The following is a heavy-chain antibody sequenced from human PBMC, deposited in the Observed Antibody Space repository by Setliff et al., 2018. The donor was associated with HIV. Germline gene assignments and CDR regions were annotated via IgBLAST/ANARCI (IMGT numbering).Heavy chain of an antibody. D-gene: IGHD3-3*01. CDR2: ISSNGGST. Sequence: PGGSLRLSCAASGFTFSSYAMHWVRQAPGKGLEYVSAISSNGGSTYYADSVKGRFTISRDNSKNTLYLQMGSLRAEDMAVYYCARGAPYYNFWSGYYGDYYYYMDVWGKGTTVTVSS. CDR1: GFTFSSYA. V-gene: IGHV3-64*02. J-gene: IGHJ6*03. CDR3: ARGAPYYNFWSGYYGDYYYYMDV.